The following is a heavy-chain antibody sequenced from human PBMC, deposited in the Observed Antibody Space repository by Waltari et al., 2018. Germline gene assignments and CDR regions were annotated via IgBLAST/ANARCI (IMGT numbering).Heavy chain of an antibody. CDR1: GGSISSYY. V-gene: IGHV4-59*01. CDR3: AREASVAYGSGSYYSATQFDY. CDR2: IYYSGST. D-gene: IGHD3-10*01. J-gene: IGHJ4*02. Sequence: QVQLQESGPGLVKPSETLSLTCTVSGGSISSYYWSWIRQPPGKGLEWIGYIYYSGSTNYNPSLKSRVTISVDTSKNQFSLKLSSVTAADTAVYYCAREASVAYGSGSYYSATQFDYWGQGTLVTVSS.